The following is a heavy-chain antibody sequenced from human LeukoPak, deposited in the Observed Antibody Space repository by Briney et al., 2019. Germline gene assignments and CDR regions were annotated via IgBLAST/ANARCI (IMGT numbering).Heavy chain of an antibody. CDR1: GGSISSISYY. D-gene: IGHD1-26*01. Sequence: SETLSLTCTISGGSISSISYYWGWIRQPPGKGLEWIGSIYYTGSTYYNPSLKSRVTVSVDTSKNQFSLNLRSVTAADTAVYYCARRFSGSSGLDYWGQGTLVTVSS. CDR2: IYYTGST. V-gene: IGHV4-39*01. J-gene: IGHJ4*02. CDR3: ARRFSGSSGLDY.